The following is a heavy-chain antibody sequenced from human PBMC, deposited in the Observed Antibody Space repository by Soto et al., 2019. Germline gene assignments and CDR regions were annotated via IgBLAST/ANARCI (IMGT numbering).Heavy chain of an antibody. V-gene: IGHV4-30-2*01. CDR1: GGSISSGGYS. CDR2: IYHSGST. Sequence: PSETRSLTCAGSGGSISSGGYSWSWIRQPPGKGLEWIGYIYHSGSTYYNPSLKSRVTISVDRSKNQFSLKLSSVTAADTAVYYCARVPDRWGQGTQVTVS. CDR3: ARVPDR. D-gene: IGHD2-2*01. J-gene: IGHJ5*02.